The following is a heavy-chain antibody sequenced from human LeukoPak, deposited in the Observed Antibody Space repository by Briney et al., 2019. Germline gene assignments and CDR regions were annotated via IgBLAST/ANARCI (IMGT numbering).Heavy chain of an antibody. CDR1: GFTFSSYA. CDR2: ISYDGSNK. Sequence: GRSLRLSCAASGFTFSSYAMHWVRQAPGKGLEWVAVISYDGSNKYYADSVKGRFTISRDNSKNTLYLQMNSLRAEDTAVYYCARSRTLIDAFDIWGQGTMVTVSS. V-gene: IGHV3-30-3*01. J-gene: IGHJ3*02. D-gene: IGHD2-2*01. CDR3: ARSRTLIDAFDI.